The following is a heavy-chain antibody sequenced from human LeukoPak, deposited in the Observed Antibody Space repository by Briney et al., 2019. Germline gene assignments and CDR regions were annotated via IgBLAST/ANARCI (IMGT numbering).Heavy chain of an antibody. V-gene: IGHV4-39*01. CDR3: ARRGYGDIDY. CDR1: GGSISSGTYY. J-gene: IGHJ4*02. CDR2: IHYSGST. D-gene: IGHD4-17*01. Sequence: SETLSLTCTVSGGSISSGTYYWSWIRQPPGKGLEWIGSIHYSGSTNYNPPLKSRVTISVDTSKNQFSLKLSSVTAADTAVYYCARRGYGDIDYWGQGTLVTVSS.